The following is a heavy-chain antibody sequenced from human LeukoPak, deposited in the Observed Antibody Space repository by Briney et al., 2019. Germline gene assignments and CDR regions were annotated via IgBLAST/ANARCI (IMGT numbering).Heavy chain of an antibody. J-gene: IGHJ6*02. CDR3: ARGPNSGTAGGYYYYGLDV. CDR2: ISSSSGTI. CDR1: RITISSYS. V-gene: IGHV3-48*02. Sequence: GGSLRLSCAASRITISSYSWNCVRQAPGKGLEWVSYISSSSGTIYYADSVKGRFTASRDNAKSSLYLQMNSLRDEDTAVYYCARGPNSGTAGGYYYYGLDVWGQGTTVTVSS. D-gene: IGHD6-25*01.